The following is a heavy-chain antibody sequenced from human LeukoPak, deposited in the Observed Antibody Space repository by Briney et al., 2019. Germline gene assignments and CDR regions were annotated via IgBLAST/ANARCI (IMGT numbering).Heavy chain of an antibody. CDR2: ITKGGATV. J-gene: IGHJ5*02. V-gene: IGHV3-48*03. D-gene: IGHD3-3*01. CDR1: GFTLSNYE. Sequence: PGGSLRLSCAPSGFTLSNYEMNWVRLTPGKGLEWISYITKGGATVLYAESVKGRFTISRDNANSSLYLQMNSLRAEDTAVYFCARLSVSITRRFDLWGQGTLVTVPS. CDR3: ARLSVSITRRFDL.